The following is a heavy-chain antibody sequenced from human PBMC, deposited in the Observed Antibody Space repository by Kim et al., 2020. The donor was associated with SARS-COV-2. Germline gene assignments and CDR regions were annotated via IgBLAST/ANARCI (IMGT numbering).Heavy chain of an antibody. Sequence: GGSLRLSCAASGFTVSSNYMSWVRQAPGKGLEWVSVIYSGGSTYYADSVKGRFTISRDNSKNTLYLQMNSLRAEDTAVYYCARLILTGYHFDYWGQGTLVTVSS. D-gene: IGHD3-9*01. CDR3: ARLILTGYHFDY. V-gene: IGHV3-53*01. CDR1: GFTVSSNY. CDR2: IYSGGST. J-gene: IGHJ4*02.